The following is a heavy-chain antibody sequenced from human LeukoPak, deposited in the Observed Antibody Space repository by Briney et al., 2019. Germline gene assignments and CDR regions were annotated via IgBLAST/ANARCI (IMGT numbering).Heavy chain of an antibody. V-gene: IGHV3-48*01. CDR3: AEGDRGAVA. D-gene: IGHD6-19*01. Sequence: PGGSLRLSCAASGFTFSSYSMNWVLQAPGKGLEWVSCISSSSSTIYYADSVKGRFTISRDNAKNSLYLQMNSLRAEDTAVYYCAEGDRGAVAWGQGTLVTVSS. J-gene: IGHJ5*02. CDR2: ISSSSSTI. CDR1: GFTFSSYS.